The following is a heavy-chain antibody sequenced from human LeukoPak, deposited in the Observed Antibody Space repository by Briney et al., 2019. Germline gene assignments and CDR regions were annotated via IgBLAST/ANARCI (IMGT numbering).Heavy chain of an antibody. CDR3: ARDLQYYYDSSGSGAFDI. CDR2: ISAYNGNT. CDR1: GYTFTSYG. V-gene: IGHV1-18*01. J-gene: IGHJ3*02. D-gene: IGHD3-22*01. Sequence: ASVKVSCKASGYTFTSYGISWVRQARGQGLEWMGRISAYNGNTNYAQKLQGRVTMTTDTSTSTAYMELRSLRSDDTAVYYCARDLQYYYDSSGSGAFDIWGQGTMLTVSS.